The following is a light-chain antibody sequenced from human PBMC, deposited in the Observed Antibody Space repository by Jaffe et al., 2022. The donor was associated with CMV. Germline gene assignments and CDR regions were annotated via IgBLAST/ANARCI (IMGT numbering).Light chain of an antibody. Sequence: DIQVTQSPSSLSASVGDRVTITCRASMALHNSSAWYQQKPGQAPKLLLYAGSRLESWVPSRFSGRVSGADFTLTISKLQPEDFATYYCQQYFSTSWTFGQGTKVDFK. CDR3: QQYFSTSWT. J-gene: IGKJ1*01. V-gene: IGKV1-NL1*01. CDR2: AGS. CDR1: MALHNS.